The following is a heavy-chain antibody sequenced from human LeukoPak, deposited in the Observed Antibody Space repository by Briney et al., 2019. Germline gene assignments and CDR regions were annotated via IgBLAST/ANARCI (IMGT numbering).Heavy chain of an antibody. CDR1: GYIFTSYY. CDR2: INPIGAST. CDR3: ARSQYLLNRDALDI. Sequence: ASVKVSCKASGYIFTSYYRHWVRQAPGQGLQWLGVINPIGASTIYAQNFQGRVTMTRDTSTSTVYMELSSLRSEDTAVYYCARSQYLLNRDALDIWGQGKMVTVSS. J-gene: IGHJ3*02. D-gene: IGHD1-14*01. V-gene: IGHV1-46*01.